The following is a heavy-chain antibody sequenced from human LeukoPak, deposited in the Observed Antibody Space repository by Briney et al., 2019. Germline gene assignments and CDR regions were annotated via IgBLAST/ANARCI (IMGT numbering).Heavy chain of an antibody. CDR2: IIPIFGTA. D-gene: IGHD5-18*01. CDR3: ARVEGYSYGSYYYYYMDV. J-gene: IGHJ6*03. V-gene: IGHV1-69*06. Sequence: SVKVSCKASGYTFTSYGISWVRQAPGQGLEWMGGIIPIFGTANYAQKFQGRVTITADKSTSTAYMELSSLTSEDTAVYYCARVEGYSYGSYYYYYMDVWGKGTTVTVSS. CDR1: GYTFTSYG.